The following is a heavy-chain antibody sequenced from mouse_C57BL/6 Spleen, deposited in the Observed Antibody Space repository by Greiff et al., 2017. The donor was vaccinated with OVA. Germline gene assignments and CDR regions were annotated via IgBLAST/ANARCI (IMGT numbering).Heavy chain of an antibody. J-gene: IGHJ3*01. CDR2: IYPGDGDT. CDR1: GYAFSSSW. V-gene: IGHV1-82*01. CDR3: ARTPYYGSSWFAY. Sequence: VKLQESGPELVKPGASVKISRKASGYAFSSSWMNWVKQRPGKGLEWIGRIYPGDGDTNYNGKFKGKATLTADKSSSTAYMQLSSLTSEDSAVYFCARTPYYGSSWFAYWGQGTLVTVSA. D-gene: IGHD1-1*01.